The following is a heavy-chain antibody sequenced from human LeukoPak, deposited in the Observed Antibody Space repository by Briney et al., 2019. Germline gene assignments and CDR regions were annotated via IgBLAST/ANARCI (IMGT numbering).Heavy chain of an antibody. Sequence: GGSLRLSCAASGFTFSSYAMSWVRQAPGKGLEWVSAISGSGGSTYYADSVKGRFTISRDNSKDTLFLQMNSLRAEDTAVYYCARRIAAAGFDYWGQGTLVTVSS. CDR1: GFTFSSYA. D-gene: IGHD6-13*01. V-gene: IGHV3-23*01. CDR3: ARRIAAAGFDY. CDR2: ISGSGGST. J-gene: IGHJ4*02.